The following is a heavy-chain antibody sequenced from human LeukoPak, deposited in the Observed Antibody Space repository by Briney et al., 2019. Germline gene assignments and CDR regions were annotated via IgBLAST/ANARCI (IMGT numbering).Heavy chain of an antibody. CDR1: GYSFTSYW. V-gene: IGHV5-51*01. J-gene: IGHJ4*02. Sequence: GEPLKISCKGSGYSFTSYWIGWVRQMPGKGLEWMGIIYPGDSDTRYSPSFQGQVTISADKSISTAYLQWSSLKASDTAMYYCARSYSYFGDYLPFDYWGQGTLVTVSS. D-gene: IGHD4-17*01. CDR3: ARSYSYFGDYLPFDY. CDR2: IYPGDSDT.